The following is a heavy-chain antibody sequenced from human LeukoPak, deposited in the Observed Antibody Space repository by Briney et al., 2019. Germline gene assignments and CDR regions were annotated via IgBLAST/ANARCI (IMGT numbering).Heavy chain of an antibody. CDR3: FAFGGLIRGAFDI. CDR1: GYTFTGYY. J-gene: IGHJ3*02. CDR2: INPNSGGT. V-gene: IGHV1-2*06. Sequence: ASLKVSCTASGYTFTGYYMHWVRQAPGRGLEWMGRINPNSGGTNYAQKFQGRVNMTRDTSISTAYMELSRLRSDDTAVYYCFAFGGLIRGAFDIWGQGTMVTVSS. D-gene: IGHD3-16*02.